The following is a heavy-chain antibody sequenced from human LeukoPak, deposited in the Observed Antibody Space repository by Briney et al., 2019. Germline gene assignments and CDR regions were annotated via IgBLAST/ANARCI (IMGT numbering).Heavy chain of an antibody. J-gene: IGHJ5*02. Sequence: PSETLSLTGTVSGGSISSYYWSWIRQPPGKGLEWIRYIYYSGSTDYNPSLKSRVTIPVDTSKNQFSLKLTSVTAADTAVYYCARHLRNNWFDPWGQGTLVTVSS. CDR1: GGSISSYY. CDR3: ARHLRNNWFDP. CDR2: IYYSGST. V-gene: IGHV4-59*08.